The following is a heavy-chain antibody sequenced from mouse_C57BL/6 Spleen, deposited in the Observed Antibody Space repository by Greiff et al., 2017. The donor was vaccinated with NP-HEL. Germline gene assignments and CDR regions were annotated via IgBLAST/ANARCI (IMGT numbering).Heavy chain of an antibody. CDR1: GFNIKDYY. J-gene: IGHJ3*01. CDR3: TTDDYSNDGRGFAY. D-gene: IGHD2-12*01. CDR2: IDPEDGDT. V-gene: IGHV14-1*01. Sequence: VQLQQSGAELVRPGASVKLSCTASGFNIKDYYMHWVKQRPEQGLEWIGRIDPEDGDTEYAPKFQGKATMTAATSSYTAYLQLSSLTSEDTAVYYGTTDDYSNDGRGFAYWGQGTLVTVAA.